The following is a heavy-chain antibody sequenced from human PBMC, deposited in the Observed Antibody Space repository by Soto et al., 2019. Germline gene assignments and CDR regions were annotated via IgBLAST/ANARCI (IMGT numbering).Heavy chain of an antibody. CDR1: GFTFSNAW. V-gene: IGHV3-15*05. CDR2: IKSKTDGGTT. CDR3: TTDAGSLVAAAGLDY. D-gene: IGHD6-13*01. J-gene: IGHJ4*02. Sequence: GGSLRLSCAASGFTFSNAWMSWVRQAPGKGLEWVGRIKSKTDGGTTDYAAPVKGRFTISRDDSKNTLYLQMYSPKTEDTAVYYCTTDAGSLVAAAGLDYWGQGTLVTVSS.